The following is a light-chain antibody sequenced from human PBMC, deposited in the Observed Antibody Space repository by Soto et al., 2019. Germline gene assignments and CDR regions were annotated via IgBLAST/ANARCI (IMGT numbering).Light chain of an antibody. CDR2: SHD. CDR3: AAWDDSLSGGV. V-gene: IGLV1-47*02. CDR1: SFNIGFNY. J-gene: IGLJ1*01. Sequence: QSVLTQPPSASGTPGQTVTISCSGSSFNIGFNYVYWYQQLPGMAPKLLIHSHDERPSGVPDRFSGSKSGTSASLAISGLRSEDEAEYYCAAWDDSLSGGVFGTGTKLTVL.